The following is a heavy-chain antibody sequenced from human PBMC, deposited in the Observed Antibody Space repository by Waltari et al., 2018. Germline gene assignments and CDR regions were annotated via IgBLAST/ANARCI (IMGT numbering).Heavy chain of an antibody. CDR3: ARKRGYCSGGSCLLNWFDP. Sequence: QVQLQESGPGLVKPSQTLSLTCTVSGGSISSGGYYWRWIRQHPGKGLEWIGYIYYSGSTYYNPSLKSRVTISVDTSKNQFSLKLSSVTAADTAVYYCARKRGYCSGGSCLLNWFDPWGQGTLVTVSS. J-gene: IGHJ5*02. CDR2: IYYSGST. CDR1: GGSISSGGYY. V-gene: IGHV4-31*03. D-gene: IGHD2-15*01.